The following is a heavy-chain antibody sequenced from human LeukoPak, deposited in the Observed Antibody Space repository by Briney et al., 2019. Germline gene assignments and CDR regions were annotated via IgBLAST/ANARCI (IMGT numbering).Heavy chain of an antibody. Sequence: PSETLSLTCAVYGGSFSGYYWSWIRQPPGKGLEWIGEINHSGSTNYNPSLKSRVTISVDTSKNQFSLKLSSVTAADTAVYYCASPYYDILTGYSDAFDIWGQGTMVTVSS. D-gene: IGHD3-9*01. V-gene: IGHV4-34*01. CDR2: INHSGST. CDR1: GGSFSGYY. CDR3: ASPYYDILTGYSDAFDI. J-gene: IGHJ3*02.